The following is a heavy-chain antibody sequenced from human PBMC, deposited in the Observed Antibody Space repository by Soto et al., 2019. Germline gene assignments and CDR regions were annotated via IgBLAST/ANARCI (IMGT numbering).Heavy chain of an antibody. V-gene: IGHV3-23*01. Sequence: EVQLLESGGGLVQPGGSLRLSCAASGFTFSSYAMSWVRQAPGKGLEWVSAISGSGGSTYYADSVKGRFTISRDNSKNTLYLQMNSLRAEDTAVYYCAKDRDPDCTNGVCYTGVFDYWGQGTLVTVSS. J-gene: IGHJ4*02. D-gene: IGHD2-8*01. CDR1: GFTFSSYA. CDR2: ISGSGGST. CDR3: AKDRDPDCTNGVCYTGVFDY.